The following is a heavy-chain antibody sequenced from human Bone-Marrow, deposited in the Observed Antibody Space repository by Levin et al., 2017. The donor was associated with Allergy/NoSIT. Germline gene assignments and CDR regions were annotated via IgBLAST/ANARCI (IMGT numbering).Heavy chain of an antibody. CDR2: VYYSGNA. D-gene: IGHD3-22*01. CDR3: ASHRYDYHSNGDYYLHAFDL. V-gene: IGHV4-39*07. CDR1: GDSVSSSSYY. J-gene: IGHJ3*01. Sequence: SETLSLTCTVSGDSVSSSSYYWGWIRQPPGKGLEWIGSVYYSGNAYYNPSLKSRVTTSVDTSKNQFSLKLNSVTAADTAVYYCASHRYDYHSNGDYYLHAFDLWGPGTMVTVSS.